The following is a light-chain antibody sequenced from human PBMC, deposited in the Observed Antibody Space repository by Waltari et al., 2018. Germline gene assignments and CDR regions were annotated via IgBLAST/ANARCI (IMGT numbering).Light chain of an antibody. CDR2: KAS. CDR1: QSISRW. J-gene: IGKJ3*01. Sequence: DIQMTQSPSTAAASVGDRVNITCRASQSISRWLAWYQQKPGKAPKLLIHKASSLQSGVPSRFSGSGSGTEFTLNITSLQPDDFATYYCQHYNSFSALFTFGPGTQVDIK. CDR3: QHYNSFSALFT. V-gene: IGKV1-5*03.